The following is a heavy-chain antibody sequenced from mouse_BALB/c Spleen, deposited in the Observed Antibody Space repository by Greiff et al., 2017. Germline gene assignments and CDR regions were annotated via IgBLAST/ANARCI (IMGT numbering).Heavy chain of an antibody. J-gene: IGHJ2*01. CDR3: ARHGVISPFDY. Sequence: EVKLVESGGGLVKLGGSLKLSCAASGFTFSSYYMSWVRQTPEKRLELVAAINSNGGSTYYPDTVKGRFTISRDNAKNTLYLQMSSLKSEDTALYYCARHGVISPFDYWGQGTTLTVSS. CDR2: INSNGGST. V-gene: IGHV5-6-2*01. D-gene: IGHD2-4*01. CDR1: GFTFSSYY.